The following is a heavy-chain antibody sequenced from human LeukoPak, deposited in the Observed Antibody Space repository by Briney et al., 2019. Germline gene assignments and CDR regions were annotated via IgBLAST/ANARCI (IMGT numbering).Heavy chain of an antibody. D-gene: IGHD3-3*01. CDR3: AADGIYYDFWSGYSTDYYYGTDV. CDR2: IVVGSGNT. Sequence: ASVKVSCKASGFTFTSSAVQWVRQARGQRLEWIGWIVVGSGNTNYAQKFQERVTITRDMSTSTAYMELSSLRSEDTAVYYCAADGIYYDFWSGYSTDYYYGTDVWGQGTTVTVSS. V-gene: IGHV1-58*01. J-gene: IGHJ6*02. CDR1: GFTFTSSA.